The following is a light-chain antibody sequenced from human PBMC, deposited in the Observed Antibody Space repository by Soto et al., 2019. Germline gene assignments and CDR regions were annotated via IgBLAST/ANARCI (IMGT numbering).Light chain of an antibody. CDR2: AAS. CDR1: QGISSY. J-gene: IGKJ1*01. Sequence: DIQLTQSPSFLSASVGDRVTITCRASQGISSYLAWYQQKPGKAPKLLIYAASTLQSGVPSRFTGRGSGTEFTLTISSLQPDDFATYYCQQYDSYSRTFGQGTKVDIK. V-gene: IGKV1-9*01. CDR3: QQYDSYSRT.